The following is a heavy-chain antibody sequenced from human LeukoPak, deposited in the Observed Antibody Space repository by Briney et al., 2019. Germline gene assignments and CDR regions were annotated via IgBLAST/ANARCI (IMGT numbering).Heavy chain of an antibody. D-gene: IGHD6-13*01. Sequence: SETLSLTCTVSGGSISSSSYYWGWIRQPPGKGLEWIGSIYYSGSTYYNPSLKSRVTISVDTSKNQFSLKLSSVTAADTAVYYCARASRSSWFVAPSGQGTLVTVSS. CDR3: ARASRSSWFVAP. J-gene: IGHJ5*02. CDR2: IYYSGST. CDR1: GGSISSSSYY. V-gene: IGHV4-39*07.